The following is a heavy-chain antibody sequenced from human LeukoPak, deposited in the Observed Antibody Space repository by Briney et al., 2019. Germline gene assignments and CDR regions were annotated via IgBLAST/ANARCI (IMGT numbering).Heavy chain of an antibody. Sequence: GASVKVSCKASGYIFTGYYMHWVRQAPGQGLEWMGWINPNSGGTNYAQKFQGRVTMTRDTSISTAYMELSRLRSDDTAVYYCARLNSTHLFDTIYHQLDYWGQGALVTVSS. V-gene: IGHV1-2*02. CDR1: GYIFTGYY. CDR2: INPNSGGT. D-gene: IGHD2/OR15-2a*01. CDR3: ARLNSTHLFDTIYHQLDY. J-gene: IGHJ4*02.